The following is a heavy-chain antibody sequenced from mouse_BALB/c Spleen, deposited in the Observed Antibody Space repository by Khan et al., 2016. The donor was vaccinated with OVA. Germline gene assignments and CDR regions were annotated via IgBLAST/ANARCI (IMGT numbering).Heavy chain of an antibody. Sequence: QIQLVQSGPELKKPGETVKISCKASGYTFTNYGINWVKQAPGKGLKWMGWINTNTGEPTYAEEFKGRFAFSLETSASTAYLQLNNLKNEDTATYFCARGNYYGSNSWFAYWGQVTLVTVSA. CDR2: INTNTGEP. D-gene: IGHD1-1*01. CDR3: ARGNYYGSNSWFAY. J-gene: IGHJ3*01. CDR1: GYTFTNYG. V-gene: IGHV9-3*02.